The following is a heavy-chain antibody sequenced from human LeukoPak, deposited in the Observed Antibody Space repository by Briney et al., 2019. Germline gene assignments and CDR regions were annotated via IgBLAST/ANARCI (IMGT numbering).Heavy chain of an antibody. D-gene: IGHD3-22*01. J-gene: IGHJ3*02. V-gene: IGHV3-53*01. CDR2: THSAVST. CDR1: GFTVSGTY. CDR3: ARGLFDAGGYSHDAFDI. Sequence: PGGSLRLSCAASGFTVSGTYLHWVRQAPGRGLEWVSVTHSAVSTYYADSVRGRFTISRDNSKNTVSLEMSNLGAEDTAVYYCARGLFDAGGYSHDAFDIWGRGTMVTVSS.